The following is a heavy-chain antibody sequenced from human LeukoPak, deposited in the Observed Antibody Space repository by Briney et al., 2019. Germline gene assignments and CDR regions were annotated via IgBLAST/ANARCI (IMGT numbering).Heavy chain of an antibody. CDR2: ISYDGSNK. D-gene: IGHD1-14*01. J-gene: IGHJ6*02. Sequence: GGSLRLSCAASGFTFSSYAMHWVRKAPGKGLEWVAVISYDGSNKYYADSVKGRFTISRDNSKNTLYLQMNSLRAEDTAVYYCARAEEWAPLSYYYYGMDVWGQGTTVTVSS. CDR1: GFTFSSYA. V-gene: IGHV3-30*04. CDR3: ARAEEWAPLSYYYYGMDV.